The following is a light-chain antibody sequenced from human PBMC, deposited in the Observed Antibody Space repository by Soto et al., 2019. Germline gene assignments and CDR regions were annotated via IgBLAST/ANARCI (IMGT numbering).Light chain of an antibody. CDR3: QQRSEWPLCT. Sequence: ETVLTQPPGTLSLFPGESATLSCRASQSISSPYLGWYQQKPGQAPRLLIYDVSNRATGIPARFSGSGSGTDFTLTISSLEPEDFAVYFCQQRSEWPLCTFGQGTKVDIK. V-gene: IGKV3D-20*02. J-gene: IGKJ2*02. CDR2: DVS. CDR1: QSISSPY.